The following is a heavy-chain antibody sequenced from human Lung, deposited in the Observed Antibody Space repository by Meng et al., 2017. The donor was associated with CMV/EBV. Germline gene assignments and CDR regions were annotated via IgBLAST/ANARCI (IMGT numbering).Heavy chain of an antibody. J-gene: IGHJ6*02. CDR3: TTDSVAGPVYYYYGMDV. D-gene: IGHD6-19*01. CDR1: GFTFSNAW. Sequence: GGSXRLSCAASGFTFSNAWMSWVRQVPGQGLKWVGRIKSKADGGTTDYAAPVKGRFTISRDDSENTLYLHMNSLRTDDTGVYYCTTDSVAGPVYYYYGMDVWXQGTXVTVSS. CDR2: IKSKADGGTT. V-gene: IGHV3-15*01.